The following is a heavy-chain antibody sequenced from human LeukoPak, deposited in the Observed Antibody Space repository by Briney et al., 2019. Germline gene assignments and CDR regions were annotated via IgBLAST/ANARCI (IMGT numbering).Heavy chain of an antibody. D-gene: IGHD3-10*01. V-gene: IGHV3-48*04. CDR2: ISDISERSSTI. CDR1: GFTFTEYS. Sequence: SGGSLRLSCAASGFTFTEYSIIWVRQAPGKGLEWVSFISDISERSSTIHYADSVKGRFTISRDNAERSVYLQMNSLRADDTAVYYCARVRGPTLKTCYMDVWGTGTTVTVSS. J-gene: IGHJ6*03. CDR3: ARVRGPTLKTCYMDV.